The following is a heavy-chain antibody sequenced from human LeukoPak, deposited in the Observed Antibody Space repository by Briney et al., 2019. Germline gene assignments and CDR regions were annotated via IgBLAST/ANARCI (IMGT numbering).Heavy chain of an antibody. D-gene: IGHD3-16*02. CDR1: GFTFSNAW. Sequence: GGSLRLSCAASGFTFSNAWMSWVRQAPGKGLEWVGRIKSKTDGGTTDYAAPVKGRFTISRDDSKNTLYLQMNSLKTEDTAVYYCAKDFVSHRHWYFDPWGRGTLVTVSS. V-gene: IGHV3-15*01. CDR3: AKDFVSHRHWYFDP. CDR2: IKSKTDGGTT. J-gene: IGHJ2*01.